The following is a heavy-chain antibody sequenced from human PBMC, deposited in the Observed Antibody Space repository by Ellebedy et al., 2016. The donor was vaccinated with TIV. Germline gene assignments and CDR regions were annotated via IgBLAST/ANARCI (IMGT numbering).Heavy chain of an antibody. J-gene: IGHJ6*02. Sequence: GESLKISXAASGFTFSSYGMHWVRQAPGKGLEWVAVISDDGEDKDYADSVKGRFTISRDNSKIRVYLQMNSLRLEDTAVYYCAKVRSSEFYNKYDMDVWGQGTTVTVSS. CDR3: AKVRSSEFYNKYDMDV. D-gene: IGHD3-10*01. CDR1: GFTFSSYG. V-gene: IGHV3-30*18. CDR2: ISDDGEDK.